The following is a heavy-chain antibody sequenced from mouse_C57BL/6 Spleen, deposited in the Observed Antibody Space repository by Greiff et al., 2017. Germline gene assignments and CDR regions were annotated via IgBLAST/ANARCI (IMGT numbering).Heavy chain of an antibody. Sequence: VMLVESGAELVKPGASVKISCKASGYAFSSYWMNWVKQRPGKGLEWIGQIYPGDGDTNYNGKFKGKATLTADKSSSTAYMQLSSLTSEDSAVYFCARPPGSSPRYCDVWGTGTTVTVSS. CDR2: IYPGDGDT. J-gene: IGHJ1*03. D-gene: IGHD1-1*01. CDR1: GYAFSSYW. CDR3: ARPPGSSPRYCDV. V-gene: IGHV1-80*01.